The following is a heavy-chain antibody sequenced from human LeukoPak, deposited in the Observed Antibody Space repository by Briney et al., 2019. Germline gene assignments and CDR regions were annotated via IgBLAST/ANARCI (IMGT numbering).Heavy chain of an antibody. CDR3: ARQFVYDSSGYQGFDY. Sequence: SETLSLTCTVSGGSISSSSYYWGWIRQPPGEGLEWIGSIYYTGNTYYNPSLKSRVTISVDTSKNQFSLKLSSVTAADTTVYYCARQFVYDSSGYQGFDYWGQGILVTVSS. CDR2: IYYTGNT. D-gene: IGHD3-22*01. V-gene: IGHV4-39*01. CDR1: GGSISSSSYY. J-gene: IGHJ4*02.